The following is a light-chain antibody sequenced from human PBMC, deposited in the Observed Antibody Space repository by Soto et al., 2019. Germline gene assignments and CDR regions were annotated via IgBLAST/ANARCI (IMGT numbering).Light chain of an antibody. CDR1: QSVSSK. CDR2: GAS. CDR3: QHYNDWPPTWT. V-gene: IGKV3D-15*01. Sequence: EIVMTQSPATLSVSPGERATLSCRASQSVSSKLAWYQQKPGQAPRGLIYGASTRATGIPARFSGGGSGTEFTLTISSLQSEDFAVYFCQHYNDWPPTWTFGQGTRVEIK. J-gene: IGKJ1*01.